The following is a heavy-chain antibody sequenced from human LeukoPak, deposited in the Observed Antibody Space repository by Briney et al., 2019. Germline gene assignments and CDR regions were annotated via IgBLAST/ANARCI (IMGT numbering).Heavy chain of an antibody. CDR3: ARDYYARSGYAGDYYGMDV. CDR1: GGTLSSYA. CDR2: IIPIFGTA. Sequence: EASVKVSCKASGGTLSSYAISWVRQAPGQGLEWMGGIIPIFGTANYAQKFQGRVTITADESTSTAYMELSSLRSEDTAVYYCARDYYARSGYAGDYYGMDVWGQGTTVTVSS. J-gene: IGHJ6*02. V-gene: IGHV1-69*13. D-gene: IGHD3-22*01.